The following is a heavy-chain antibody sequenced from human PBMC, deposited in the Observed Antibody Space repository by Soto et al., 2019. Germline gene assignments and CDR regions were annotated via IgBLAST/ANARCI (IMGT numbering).Heavy chain of an antibody. V-gene: IGHV2-5*01. CDR2: IYYNDDR. J-gene: IGHJ4*02. Sequence: SGPTLVNPTQTLTLTCTFSGFSFTTAGVAVGWIRQTPGGALEWLTLIYYNDDRRFSPSLKTRLTITGDTSKNQVVLSLTNVEPGDTATYLCAHSDGGYEIIYFDFWGQGIPVTVS. CDR1: GFSFTTAGVA. CDR3: AHSDGGYEIIYFDF. D-gene: IGHD5-12*01.